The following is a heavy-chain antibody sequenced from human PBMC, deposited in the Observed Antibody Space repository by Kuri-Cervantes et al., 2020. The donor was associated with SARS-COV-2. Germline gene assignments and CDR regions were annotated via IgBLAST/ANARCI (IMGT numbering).Heavy chain of an antibody. CDR1: GFTFSSYG. D-gene: IGHD1-26*01. Sequence: GESLKISCAASGFTFSSYGMHWVRQAPGKGLEWVAVISYDGSNKYYADSVKGRFTISRDNSKNTLYLQMNSLRAEDTAVYYCAKEGGPGSYIPLDYWGQGTLVTVSS. CDR3: AKEGGPGSYIPLDY. J-gene: IGHJ4*02. CDR2: ISYDGSNK. V-gene: IGHV3-30*18.